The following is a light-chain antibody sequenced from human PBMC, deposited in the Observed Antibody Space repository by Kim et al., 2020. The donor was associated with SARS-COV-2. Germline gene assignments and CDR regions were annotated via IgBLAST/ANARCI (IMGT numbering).Light chain of an antibody. CDR1: QSVSSSY. J-gene: IGKJ5*01. V-gene: IGKV3-20*01. CDR2: SAS. Sequence: EIVLTQSPGTLSVSPGERATLSCTASQSVSSSYLAWYQHKPGQAPRLLMYSASSRATGIPDRFSGSGSGTDFTLTISRLEPEDFAVYYWQQYGSLTPFGQGTRLEIK. CDR3: QQYGSLTP.